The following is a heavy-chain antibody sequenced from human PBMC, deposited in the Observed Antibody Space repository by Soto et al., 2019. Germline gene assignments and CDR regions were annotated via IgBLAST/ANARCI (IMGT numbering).Heavy chain of an antibody. V-gene: IGHV3-23*01. CDR1: GFTFSNYV. CDR2: ISGSDDNI. Sequence: GGSLRLSCAASGFTFSNYVMSWVRQAPGKGLEWVSGISGSDDNIYYADSVRGRFTISRDNSKITVYLQMNSLRAEDTAVYYCAKDRAFNYFYGMDVWGQGTTVTVSS. D-gene: IGHD3-10*01. CDR3: AKDRAFNYFYGMDV. J-gene: IGHJ6*02.